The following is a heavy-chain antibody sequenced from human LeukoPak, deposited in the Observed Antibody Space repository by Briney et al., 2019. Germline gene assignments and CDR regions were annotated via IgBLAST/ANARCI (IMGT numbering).Heavy chain of an antibody. Sequence: GASVKVSCKASGYTFTSYYMHWVRQAPGQGLEWMGIINPSGGSTSYAQKFQGRVTMTRDTSTSTVYMELSSLRSEDTAVYYCASLGDYYDSSGYRLDALDIWGQGTMVTVSS. D-gene: IGHD3-22*01. V-gene: IGHV1-46*01. CDR1: GYTFTSYY. CDR2: INPSGGST. CDR3: ASLGDYYDSSGYRLDALDI. J-gene: IGHJ3*02.